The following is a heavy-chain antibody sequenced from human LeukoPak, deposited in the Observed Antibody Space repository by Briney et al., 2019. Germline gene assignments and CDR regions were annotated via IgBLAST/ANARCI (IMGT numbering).Heavy chain of an antibody. CDR3: FAYDSDTSLDY. J-gene: IGHJ4*02. CDR2: MNVKTGAT. D-gene: IGHD3-22*01. V-gene: IGHV1-2*02. CDR1: GYTFTDYY. Sequence: ASVKVSCKASGYTFTDYYIHWVRQAPGHGLEWLGWMNVKTGATSSAQRFPGRFTMTRDTSIGTAFMELSRLRSDDTAVYYCFAYDSDTSLDYWGQGTLVSVSS.